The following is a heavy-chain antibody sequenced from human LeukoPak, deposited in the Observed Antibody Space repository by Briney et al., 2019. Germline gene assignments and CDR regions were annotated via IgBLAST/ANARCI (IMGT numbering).Heavy chain of an antibody. D-gene: IGHD6-19*01. Sequence: SETLSLTCTFSEGSKTGYYWSWIRQPPTKGLEWIGYIYYRGSTTYNPSLSSGVTIAVDTSKNQFSLKLSSVTAADTAVYYCARGGVAATFFDYWGQGTLITVSS. J-gene: IGHJ4*02. CDR1: EGSKTGYY. CDR2: IYYRGST. CDR3: ARGGVAATFFDY. V-gene: IGHV4-59*13.